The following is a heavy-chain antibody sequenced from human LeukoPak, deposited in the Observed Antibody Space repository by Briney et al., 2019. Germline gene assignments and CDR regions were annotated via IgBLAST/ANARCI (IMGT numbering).Heavy chain of an antibody. J-gene: IGHJ4*02. V-gene: IGHV4-59*01. CDR2: IYYSGST. Sequence: SETLSLTCTVSGGSISSYYWSWIRQPPGKGLEWIGYIYYSGSTNYNPSLKSRVTISVDTSKNQFSLKLSSVTAADTAVYYCASATTTVTTIYWGQGTLVTVSS. CDR1: GGSISSYY. CDR3: ASATTTVTTIY. D-gene: IGHD4-17*01.